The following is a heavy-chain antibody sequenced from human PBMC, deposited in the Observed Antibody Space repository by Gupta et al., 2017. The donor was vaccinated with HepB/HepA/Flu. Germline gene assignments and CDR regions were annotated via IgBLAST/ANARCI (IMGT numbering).Heavy chain of an antibody. V-gene: IGHV4-34*01. CDR3: ARGRRLVGVTKAPLGY. CDR2: INYSGNT. J-gene: IGHJ4*02. CDR1: GGSFDGYY. D-gene: IGHD3-16*01. Sequence: QVQLQQWGAGLLKPSETLSLTCGVDGGSFDGYYWNWIRQAPGKGLEWIGEINYSGNTNYAPSLKSRVTMSVDRSKNQFSLRLTSVTAADTAVYYCARGRRLVGVTKAPLGYWGQGTLVTVSS.